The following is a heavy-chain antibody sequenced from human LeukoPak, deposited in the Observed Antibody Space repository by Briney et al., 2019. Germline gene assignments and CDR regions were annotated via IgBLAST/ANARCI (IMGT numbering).Heavy chain of an antibody. D-gene: IGHD3-22*01. J-gene: IGHJ4*02. CDR2: ISYDGSNK. V-gene: IGHV3-30-3*01. CDR3: ARDYCDSSGYPDY. Sequence: GRSVTLSCVASGFTFSSYAMHWVRQAPGKGLEWVGVISYDGSNKYYPDSVKGRFTISRSNYKKKLYLQMNGVGAEDTAVYYCARDYCDSSGYPDYWGQGTLVTVSS. CDR1: GFTFSSYA.